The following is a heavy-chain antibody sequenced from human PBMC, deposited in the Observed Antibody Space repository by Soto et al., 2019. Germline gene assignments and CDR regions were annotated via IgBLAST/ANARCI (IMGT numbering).Heavy chain of an antibody. D-gene: IGHD6-19*01. J-gene: IGHJ4*02. CDR3: AKELFSGYSSGVDY. Sequence: GGSLRLSCAASGFTFSSYAMSWVRQAPGKGLEWVAVITGNGSSTYYADSVKGRFTISRDNSKNTLYLQMNSLRAEDTAVYYCAKELFSGYSSGVDYWGQGTLVTVSS. V-gene: IGHV3-23*01. CDR2: ITGNGSST. CDR1: GFTFSSYA.